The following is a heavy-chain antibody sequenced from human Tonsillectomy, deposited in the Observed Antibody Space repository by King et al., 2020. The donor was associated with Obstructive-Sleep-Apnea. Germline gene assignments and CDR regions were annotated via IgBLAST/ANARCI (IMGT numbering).Heavy chain of an antibody. CDR2: IYPGGDSDT. V-gene: IGHV5-51*01. CDR3: ARLSVTIDY. J-gene: IGHJ4*02. Sequence: VQLVESGAEVKMPGESLKISCKGSGYRFTTYWIGWVRQMPGKGLEWMGIIYPGGDSDTRYSPSFQGQVTISADKSVNTAYLQWSSLKASDTAMYYCARLSVTIDYWGQGTLVTVSS. CDR1: GYRFTTYW. D-gene: IGHD4-17*01.